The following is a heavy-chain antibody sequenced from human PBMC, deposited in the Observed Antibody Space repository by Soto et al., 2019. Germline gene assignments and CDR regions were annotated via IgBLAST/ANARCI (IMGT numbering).Heavy chain of an antibody. CDR1: GYTFTGYY. V-gene: IGHV1-2*02. CDR2: INPNSGGT. Sequence: ASVKVSCKASGYTFTGYYMHWVRQAPGQGLEWMGWINPNSGGTNYAQKFQGRVTMTRDTSISTAYMELSRLRSDDTAVYYCARSTVADDYYYYGMDVWGQGTTVTVS. D-gene: IGHD6-19*01. CDR3: ARSTVADDYYYYGMDV. J-gene: IGHJ6*02.